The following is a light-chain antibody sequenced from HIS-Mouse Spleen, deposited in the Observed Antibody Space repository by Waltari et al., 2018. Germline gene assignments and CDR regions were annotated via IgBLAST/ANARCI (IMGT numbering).Light chain of an antibody. CDR3: QVWDSSSDHVV. V-gene: IGLV3-21*03. CDR2: DDS. CDR1: NLGSKS. Sequence: SYVLTQPPSVSVAPGKTARITCGGNNLGSKSVQWYQQKPGQAPVLVVYDDSDRPSGIPERFSGSNSGNKATLTISRVEAGDEADYYCQVWDSSSDHVVFGGGTKLTVL. J-gene: IGLJ2*01.